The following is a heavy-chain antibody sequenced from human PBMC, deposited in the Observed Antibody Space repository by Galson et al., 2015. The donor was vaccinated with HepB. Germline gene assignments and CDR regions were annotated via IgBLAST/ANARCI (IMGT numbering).Heavy chain of an antibody. CDR1: GGTFSSYA. J-gene: IGHJ3*02. CDR3: ARDLEYCSGGSCYSDYDSSFVAFDI. V-gene: IGHV1-69*13. D-gene: IGHD2-15*01. Sequence: SVKVSCKASGGTFSSYAISWVRQAPGQGLEWMGGIIPIFGTANYAQKFQGRVTITADESTSTAYMELSSLRSEDTAVYYCARDLEYCSGGSCYSDYDSSFVAFDIWGQGTMVTVSS. CDR2: IIPIFGTA.